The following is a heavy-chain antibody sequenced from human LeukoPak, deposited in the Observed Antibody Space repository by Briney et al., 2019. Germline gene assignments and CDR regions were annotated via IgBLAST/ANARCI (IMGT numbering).Heavy chain of an antibody. V-gene: IGHV4-59*12. D-gene: IGHD5-18*01. CDR2: IYYSGST. CDR3: ARDAYSYAPDY. CDR1: GGSISGYY. Sequence: SETLSLTCTVSGGSISGYYWSWIRQPPGKGLEWIGYIYYSGSTNYNPSLRSRVTISVDTSKNQFSLKLSSVTAADTAVYYCARDAYSYAPDYWGQGTLVTVSS. J-gene: IGHJ4*02.